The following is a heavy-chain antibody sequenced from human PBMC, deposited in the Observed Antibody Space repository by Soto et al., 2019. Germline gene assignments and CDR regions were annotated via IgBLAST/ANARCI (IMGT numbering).Heavy chain of an antibody. Sequence: VASVKVSCKASGFTFTSSAMQWVRQAPGERLEWMGWINADNGNTKYSQKLQDRVTFTRDTAATTAYMELSSLRSEDTAVYYCARAICIRTHCSKPGSFDLWGQGTTVTVSS. CDR1: GFTFTSSA. V-gene: IGHV1-3*01. CDR3: ARAICIRTHCSKPGSFDL. J-gene: IGHJ3*01. D-gene: IGHD3-3*02. CDR2: INADNGNT.